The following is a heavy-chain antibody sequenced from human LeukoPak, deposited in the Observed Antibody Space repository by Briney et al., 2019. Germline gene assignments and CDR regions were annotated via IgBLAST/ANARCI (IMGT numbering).Heavy chain of an antibody. CDR1: GYTFTGYY. J-gene: IGHJ6*02. V-gene: IGHV1-2*06. Sequence: GASVKVSCKASGYTFTGYYMHWVRQAPGQGLEWMGRINPNSGGTNYAQKFQGRVTMTRDTSISTAYMELSRLRSDDTAVYYCARDRGYSYGYYYYHGMDVWGQGTTVTVSS. CDR2: INPNSGGT. CDR3: ARDRGYSYGYYYYHGMDV. D-gene: IGHD5-18*01.